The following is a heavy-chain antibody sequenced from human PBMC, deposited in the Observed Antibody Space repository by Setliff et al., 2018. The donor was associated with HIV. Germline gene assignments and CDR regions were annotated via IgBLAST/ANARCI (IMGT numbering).Heavy chain of an antibody. CDR2: IYHSGST. Sequence: PSETLSLTCAVSGYSISSGYYWGWIRQPPGKGLEWIGSIYHSGSTYYNPSLKSRVTISVDTSKNQFSLKLSSVTAADTAVYYCAVLTHYYGSGSSGPTDYYYMDVWGKGTTVTVS. D-gene: IGHD3-10*01. CDR3: AVLTHYYGSGSSGPTDYYYMDV. V-gene: IGHV4-38-2*01. J-gene: IGHJ6*03. CDR1: GYSISSGYY.